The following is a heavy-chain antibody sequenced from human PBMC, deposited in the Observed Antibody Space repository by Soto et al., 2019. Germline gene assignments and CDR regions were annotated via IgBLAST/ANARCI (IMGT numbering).Heavy chain of an antibody. D-gene: IGHD5-12*01. V-gene: IGHV7-4-1*01. CDR1: GYTFTSYA. J-gene: IGHJ6*03. CDR2: INTNTGNP. CDR3: ARVGYSGYDYPFRVYYYYYYMDV. Sequence: ASVKVSCKASGYTFTSYAMNWVRQAPGQGLEWMGWINTNTGNPTYAQGFTGRFVFSLDTSVSTAYLQICSLKAEDTAVYYCARVGYSGYDYPFRVYYYYYYMDVWGKGTTVTVSS.